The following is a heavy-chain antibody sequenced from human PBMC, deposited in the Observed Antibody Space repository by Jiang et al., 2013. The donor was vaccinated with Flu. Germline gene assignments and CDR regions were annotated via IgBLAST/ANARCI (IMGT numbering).Heavy chain of an antibody. J-gene: IGHJ3*02. CDR1: GFTFSSYA. CDR3: VKGIELRYFDWLSVLNDAFDI. V-gene: IGHV3-64D*06. CDR2: ISSNGGST. D-gene: IGHD3-9*01. Sequence: QLLESGGGLVQPGGSLRLSCSASGFTFSSYAMHWVRQAPGKGLEYVSAISSNGGSTYYADSVKGRFTISRDNSKNTLYLQMSSLRAEDTAVYYCVKGIELRYFDWLSVLNDAFDIWGQGTMVTVSS.